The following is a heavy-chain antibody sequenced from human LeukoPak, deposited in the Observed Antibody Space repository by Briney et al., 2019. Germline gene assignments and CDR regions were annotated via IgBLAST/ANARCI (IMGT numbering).Heavy chain of an antibody. CDR3: AKAQTPYDILTGFDY. CDR2: ISGSGGST. Sequence: PGGSLRLSCAASGFTFSNYAMSWVRQAPGKGLEWVSAISGSGGSTYYADSVKGRFTISRDNSKNTLYLQMNSLRAEDTAVYYCAKAQTPYDILTGFDYWGQGTLVTVSS. D-gene: IGHD3-9*01. J-gene: IGHJ4*02. V-gene: IGHV3-23*01. CDR1: GFTFSNYA.